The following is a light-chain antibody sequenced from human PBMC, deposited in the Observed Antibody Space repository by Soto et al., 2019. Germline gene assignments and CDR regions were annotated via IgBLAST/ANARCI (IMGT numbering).Light chain of an antibody. CDR1: SSDVGGYHY. V-gene: IGLV2-8*01. Sequence: QSALTQPASVSGSPGQSVTISCTGTSSDVGGYHYVSWYRQHPGKAPKLLISDVTKRPSWVPDRFSGSKSGNTASLTISELQAEDEADYYCSSYAGNNNLVFGGGTKLTVL. CDR2: DVT. CDR3: SSYAGNNNLV. J-gene: IGLJ2*01.